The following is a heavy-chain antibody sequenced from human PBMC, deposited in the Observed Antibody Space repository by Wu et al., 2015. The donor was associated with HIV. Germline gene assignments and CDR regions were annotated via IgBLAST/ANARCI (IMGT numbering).Heavy chain of an antibody. CDR2: INPNSGGT. D-gene: IGHD3-16*02. CDR1: GYTFTGYY. V-gene: IGHV1-2*02. J-gene: IGHJ4*02. Sequence: QVQLVQSGAEVKKPGASVKVSCKASGYTFTGYYMHWVRQAPGQGLEWMGWINPNSGGTNYAQKFQGRVTMTRDTSISTAYMELSRLRSDDTAVYYCARARLMITFGGVIDYWGQGTLGHRLL. CDR3: ARARLMITFGGVIDY.